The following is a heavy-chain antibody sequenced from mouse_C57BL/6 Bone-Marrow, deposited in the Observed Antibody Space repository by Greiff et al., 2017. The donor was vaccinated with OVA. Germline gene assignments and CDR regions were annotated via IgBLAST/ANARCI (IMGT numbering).Heavy chain of an antibody. V-gene: IGHV1-59*01. Sequence: QVQLKQPGAELVRPGTSVKLSCKASGYTFTSYWMHWVKQRPGQGLEWIGVIDPSDSYTNYNQKFKGKATLTVDTSSSTAYMQLSSLTSEDSAVYYCARVGYYMFAYWGQGTLVTVSA. D-gene: IGHD2-3*01. CDR3: ARVGYYMFAY. CDR2: IDPSDSYT. J-gene: IGHJ3*01. CDR1: GYTFTSYW.